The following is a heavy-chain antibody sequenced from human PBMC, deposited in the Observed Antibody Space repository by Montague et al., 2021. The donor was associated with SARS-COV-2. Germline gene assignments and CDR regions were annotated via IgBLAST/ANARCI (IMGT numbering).Heavy chain of an antibody. J-gene: IGHJ4*02. Sequence: SETLSLTCAVYGGSFSDYHWTWIRQSPGGGLEWIGQINYGGSTYXNPSLKSRVTISVDTSKNQFSLKLSSVTAADTAVYYCARHERQWLRLYPYYFDYWGQGTLVTVSS. CDR2: INYGGST. D-gene: IGHD5-12*01. CDR3: ARHERQWLRLYPYYFDY. V-gene: IGHV4-34*01. CDR1: GGSFSDYH.